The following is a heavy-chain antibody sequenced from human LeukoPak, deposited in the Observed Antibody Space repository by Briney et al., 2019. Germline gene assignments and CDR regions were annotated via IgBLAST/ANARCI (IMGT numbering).Heavy chain of an antibody. CDR2: INTDGSTT. CDR3: AKKKGIGYYPLHY. D-gene: IGHD3-22*01. Sequence: PGGSLRLSCAASGFTFSSHWMHWVRQAPGKGLVWVSRINTDGSTTNYADSVKGRFTISRDNSKHTLSLQMSSLRAEDTALYYCAKKKGIGYYPLHYWGQGTLVTVSS. V-gene: IGHV3-74*01. J-gene: IGHJ4*02. CDR1: GFTFSSHW.